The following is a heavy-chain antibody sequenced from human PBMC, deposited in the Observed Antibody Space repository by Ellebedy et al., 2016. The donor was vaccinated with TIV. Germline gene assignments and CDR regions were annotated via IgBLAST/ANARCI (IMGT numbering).Heavy chain of an antibody. V-gene: IGHV3-7*02. J-gene: IGHJ4*02. CDR3: ARVPYYDFWSGYYFDY. D-gene: IGHD3-3*01. CDR1: GFTFSGYW. Sequence: GGSLRLSCAASGFTFSGYWMSWVRQAPGKGLEWVANIKEDGSDKYYVGSVKGRFTISRDNAKNSLYLQMNSLRAEDTAVYYCARVPYYDFWSGYYFDYWGQGTLVTVSS. CDR2: IKEDGSDK.